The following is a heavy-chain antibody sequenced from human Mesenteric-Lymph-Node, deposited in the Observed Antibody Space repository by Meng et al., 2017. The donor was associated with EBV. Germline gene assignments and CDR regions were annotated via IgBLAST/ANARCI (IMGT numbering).Heavy chain of an antibody. D-gene: IGHD4-17*01. CDR1: GGSVSSATYY. CDR2: IYNSGST. CDR3: ARDNGDYVSDP. J-gene: IGHJ5*02. Sequence: VQPQESGPGLVKPSETLSLPCTVSGGSVSSATYYWSWIRQPPGKGLEWIGYIYNSGSTNYNPSLSSRVTISVDTSKNQFSLKLSSVTAADTAVYYCARDNGDYVSDPWGQGTLVTVSS. V-gene: IGHV4-61*01.